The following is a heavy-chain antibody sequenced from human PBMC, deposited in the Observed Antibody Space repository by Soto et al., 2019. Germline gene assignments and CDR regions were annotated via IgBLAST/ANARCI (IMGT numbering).Heavy chain of an antibody. Sequence: GGSLRLSCAASGFTFSSYSMNWVRQAPGKGLEWVSSISSSSSYIYYADSVKGRFTISRDNAKNSLYLQMNSLRAEDTAVYYCATTKDSSGYYVGFDPWGQGTLVTVSS. V-gene: IGHV3-21*01. D-gene: IGHD3-22*01. CDR1: GFTFSSYS. J-gene: IGHJ5*02. CDR2: ISSSSSYI. CDR3: ATTKDSSGYYVGFDP.